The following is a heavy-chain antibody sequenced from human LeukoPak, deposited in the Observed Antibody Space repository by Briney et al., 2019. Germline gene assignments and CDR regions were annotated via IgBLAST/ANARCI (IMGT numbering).Heavy chain of an antibody. CDR2: IYYSGST. D-gene: IGHD3-3*01. Sequence: PSETLSLTCTVSGGSISSGGYYWSWIRQHPGKGLEWIGYIYYSGSTYYNPSLKSRVTISVDTSKNQFSLKLSSVTAADTAVYYCARELYHDFWSGFDYWGQGTLVTVSS. CDR1: GGSISSGGYY. CDR3: ARELYHDFWSGFDY. J-gene: IGHJ4*02. V-gene: IGHV4-31*03.